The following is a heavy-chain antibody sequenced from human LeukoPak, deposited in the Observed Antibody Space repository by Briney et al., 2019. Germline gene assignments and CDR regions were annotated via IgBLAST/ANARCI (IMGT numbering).Heavy chain of an antibody. CDR3: ALRRLTSSQIIEDNWFGP. Sequence: SETLSLTCTVSGGSMRNYYGSWIRQPPGKGLEWIAYIYYTGSTYYNPSLKSRVTMSVDTSKNQFSLKLTSVTAADTAVYYCALRRLTSSQIIEDNWFGPWGQGTLVTVSS. V-gene: IGHV4-59*01. CDR1: GGSMRNYY. D-gene: IGHD2/OR15-2a*01. J-gene: IGHJ5*02. CDR2: IYYTGST.